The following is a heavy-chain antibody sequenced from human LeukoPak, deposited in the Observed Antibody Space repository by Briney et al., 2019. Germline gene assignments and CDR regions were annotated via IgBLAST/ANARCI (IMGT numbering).Heavy chain of an antibody. V-gene: IGHV5-51*01. CDR3: ARHPIAAAGTNWFDP. CDR1: GCSFTSYW. Sequence: GESLKISCKGSGCSFTSYWIGWVRQMPGKGLEWMGIIYPGDSDTRYSPSFQGQVTISADKSISTAYLQWSSLKASDTAMYYCARHPIAAAGTNWFDPWGQGTLVTVSS. J-gene: IGHJ5*02. D-gene: IGHD6-13*01. CDR2: IYPGDSDT.